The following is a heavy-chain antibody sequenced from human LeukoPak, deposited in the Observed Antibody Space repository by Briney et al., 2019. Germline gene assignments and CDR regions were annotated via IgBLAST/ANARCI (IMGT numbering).Heavy chain of an antibody. D-gene: IGHD3-10*02. CDR1: GFSSSSYV. CDR2: ISSSSSYI. J-gene: IGHJ4*02. Sequence: GGSLRLSCVDSGFSSSSYVMSWVRQAPGKGLEWVSSISSSSSYIYYADSVKGRFTISRDNAKNSLYLQMNSLRAEDTAVYYCARDVPGYWGQGTLVTVSS. CDR3: ARDVPGY. V-gene: IGHV3-21*01.